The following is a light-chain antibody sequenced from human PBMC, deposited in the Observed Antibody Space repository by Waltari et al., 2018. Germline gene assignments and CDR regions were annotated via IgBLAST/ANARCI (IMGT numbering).Light chain of an antibody. J-gene: IGLJ1*01. Sequence: QTVVTQEPSLTVSPGGTVTLTCSSSTGAVPSGSFPPWFQQRPGQPPRSLIYSANNKHSWTPARFSGSLIGGKAALTLSGVQPEDEAEYYCLLFYGGAYVFGTGTKLTVL. CDR3: LLFYGGAYV. CDR2: SAN. V-gene: IGLV7-43*01. CDR1: TGAVPSGSF.